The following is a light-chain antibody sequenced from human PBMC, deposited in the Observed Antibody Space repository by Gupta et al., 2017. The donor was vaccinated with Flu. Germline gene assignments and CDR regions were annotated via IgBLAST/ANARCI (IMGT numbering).Light chain of an antibody. CDR1: QRLTNN. V-gene: IGKV3-15*01. J-gene: IGKJ1*01. CDR2: GSS. Sequence: ERAPLTCRSSQRLTNNLAWFQQGPGKAPGLLIYGSSTRGTTVPARFSGRGPGTDFTRTISSLQSEDFAFYYCQQYHNWRRTFGQGTKVEVK. CDR3: QQYHNWRRT.